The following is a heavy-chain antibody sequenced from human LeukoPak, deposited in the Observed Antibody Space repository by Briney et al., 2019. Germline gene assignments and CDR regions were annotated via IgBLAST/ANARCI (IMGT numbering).Heavy chain of an antibody. Sequence: GGSLRLSCAASGFTFSSYAMSCVRQAPGKGLEWVSAISGSGGSTYYADSVKGRFTISRDNSKNTLYLQMNSLRAEDTAVYYCAKIQGVAGGLYWGQGTLVTVSS. CDR2: ISGSGGST. CDR3: AKIQGVAGGLY. J-gene: IGHJ4*02. D-gene: IGHD6-19*01. CDR1: GFTFSSYA. V-gene: IGHV3-23*01.